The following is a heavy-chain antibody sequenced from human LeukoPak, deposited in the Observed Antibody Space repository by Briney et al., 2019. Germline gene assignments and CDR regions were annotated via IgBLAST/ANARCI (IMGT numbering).Heavy chain of an antibody. CDR3: AKDSGLVRIYYYYGMDV. CDR1: GFTFSSYG. Sequence: GGSLRLSCAASGFTFSSYGMHWVRQAPGKGLEWVAVISYDGCNKYYADSVKGRFTISRDNSKNTLFLQMNSLRAEDTAVYYCAKDSGLVRIYYYYGMDVWGQGTTVTVSS. CDR2: ISYDGCNK. D-gene: IGHD3/OR15-3a*01. J-gene: IGHJ6*02. V-gene: IGHV3-30*18.